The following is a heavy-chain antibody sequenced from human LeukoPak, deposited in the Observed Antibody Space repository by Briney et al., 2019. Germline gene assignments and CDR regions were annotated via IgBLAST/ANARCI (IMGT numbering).Heavy chain of an antibody. D-gene: IGHD3-10*01. CDR2: ISYDGSNK. J-gene: IGHJ6*02. CDR3: AKDGRGEYYYGSGSRKHYYYYGMDV. Sequence: GGSLRLSCAASGFTFSSYGMHWVRQAPGKGLEWVAVISYDGSNKYYADSVKGRFTISRDNSKNTLYLQMNSLRAEDMAVYYCAKDGRGEYYYGSGSRKHYYYYGMDVWGQGTTVTVSS. V-gene: IGHV3-30*18. CDR1: GFTFSSYG.